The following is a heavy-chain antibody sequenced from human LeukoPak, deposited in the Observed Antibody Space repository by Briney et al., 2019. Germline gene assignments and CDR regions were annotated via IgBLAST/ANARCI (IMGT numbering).Heavy chain of an antibody. Sequence: ASVKVSFKASGYTFTGYYMHWVRQAPGQGLEWMGWISPNSGGTNYAQKFQGRVTMTRDTSISTAYMELSRLRSDDTAVYYCARGAMVRGVSADAFDIWGQGTMVTVSS. CDR1: GYTFTGYY. CDR3: ARGAMVRGVSADAFDI. V-gene: IGHV1-2*02. J-gene: IGHJ3*02. CDR2: ISPNSGGT. D-gene: IGHD3-10*01.